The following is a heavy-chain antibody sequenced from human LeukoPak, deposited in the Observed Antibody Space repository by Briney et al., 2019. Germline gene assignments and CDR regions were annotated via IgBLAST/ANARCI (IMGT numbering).Heavy chain of an antibody. CDR2: ISTSGTII. J-gene: IGHJ4*02. Sequence: GGSLRLSCAASGFTLSGYEMNWVRQAPGEGLEWVSYISTSGTIIYYADSVKGRFTISRDNGKNRLFLQMYSLRVEDTAIYYCARRGSYFGGFDYWGQGTLVSVPS. CDR1: GFTLSGYE. D-gene: IGHD1-26*01. V-gene: IGHV3-48*03. CDR3: ARRGSYFGGFDY.